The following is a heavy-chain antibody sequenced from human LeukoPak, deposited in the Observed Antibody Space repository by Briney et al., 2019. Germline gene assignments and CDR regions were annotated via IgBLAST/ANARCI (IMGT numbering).Heavy chain of an antibody. CDR3: ARGDLPQYYFDY. J-gene: IGHJ4*02. Sequence: AGGSLRLSCKASGFTFSSYPMDWVRQAPGKGLEWVAIISDDGTNKYYADSVKGRFTISRDDSNNTVYLQMNSLRAEDTAVYYCARGDLPQYYFDYWGQGTLVTVSS. CDR1: GFTFSSYP. D-gene: IGHD5-24*01. CDR2: ISDDGTNK. V-gene: IGHV3-30-3*01.